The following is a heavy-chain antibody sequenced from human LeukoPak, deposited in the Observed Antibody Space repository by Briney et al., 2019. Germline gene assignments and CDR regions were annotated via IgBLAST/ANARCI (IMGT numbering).Heavy chain of an antibody. CDR3: ARQLVEDNWFDP. CDR1: GGSIINSNW. D-gene: IGHD2-2*01. Sequence: SGTLSLTCAVSGGSIINSNWWSWVRQPPGKGLEWIGEIDHSGSTSYNPSLKSRVTMSVDRSQNQFSLKLSSVTAADTAVYYCARQLVEDNWFDPWGQGTLVTVSS. J-gene: IGHJ5*02. V-gene: IGHV4-4*02. CDR2: IDHSGST.